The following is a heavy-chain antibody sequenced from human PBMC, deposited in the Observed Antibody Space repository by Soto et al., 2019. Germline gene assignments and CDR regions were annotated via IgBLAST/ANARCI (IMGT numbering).Heavy chain of an antibody. D-gene: IGHD2-15*01. CDR3: ARDLNIGSFDY. J-gene: IGHJ4*02. V-gene: IGHV3-23*01. CDR1: GFIFSSYA. Sequence: GGSLRLSCAASGFIFSSYAMSWVRQAPGKGLEWVSGISGSGDSTYYADSVKGRFTISRDNSKNTLYLQMNSLRAEDTAVYYCARDLNIGSFDYWGQGTLVTVSS. CDR2: ISGSGDST.